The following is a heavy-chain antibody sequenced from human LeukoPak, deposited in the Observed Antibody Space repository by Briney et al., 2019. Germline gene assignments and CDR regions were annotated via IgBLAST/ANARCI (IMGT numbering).Heavy chain of an antibody. J-gene: IGHJ4*02. Sequence: GGSLRLSCAASGFSISSYWMSWVRQAPGKGLEWVANIKRDGSEKYYVDSVKGRFSISRDNAKNSLYLQRNDLRAEDTAVYYCATEIRAVQDLSYWGQGTLVTVSS. CDR1: GFSISSYW. CDR2: IKRDGSEK. D-gene: IGHD3-10*01. CDR3: ATEIRAVQDLSY. V-gene: IGHV3-7*01.